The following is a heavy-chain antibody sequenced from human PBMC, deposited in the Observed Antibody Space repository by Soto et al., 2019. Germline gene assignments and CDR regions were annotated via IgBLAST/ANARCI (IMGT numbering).Heavy chain of an antibody. Sequence: QVQLVQSGAEVKKPGASVKVSCKASGYTFTSYAMHWVRQAPGQRLEWMGWINAGNGNTKHKQKFQGRVTITRDTXAXTAYMERSSLRSEDTAVNYCARWCSSTSGRTPRFDYWGQGTLVTVSS. CDR2: INAGNGNT. CDR3: ARWCSSTSGRTPRFDY. CDR1: GYTFTSYA. J-gene: IGHJ4*02. V-gene: IGHV1-3*01. D-gene: IGHD2-2*01.